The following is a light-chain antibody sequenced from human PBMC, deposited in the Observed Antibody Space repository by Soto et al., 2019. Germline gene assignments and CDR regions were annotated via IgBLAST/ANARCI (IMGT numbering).Light chain of an antibody. Sequence: SGPTQPRPVSRSPGKSIAHSCTGNSNNVGGYIYVAWYQQHPGKAPRVVIYDVNRRPSGVPDRFSGSKSGNTASLTISGLQAEDEADYYCCSYIGDYTYVFGTGTKGTVL. CDR3: CSYIGDYTYV. CDR2: DVN. V-gene: IGLV2-11*01. CDR1: SNNVGGYIY. J-gene: IGLJ1*01.